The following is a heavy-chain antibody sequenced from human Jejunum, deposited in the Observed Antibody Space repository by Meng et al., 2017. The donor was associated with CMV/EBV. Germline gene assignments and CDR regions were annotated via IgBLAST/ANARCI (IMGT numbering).Heavy chain of an antibody. CDR3: AHRPITGWFFNY. Sequence: HITFKESGPTLVKPTQTLTLTCTFSGFSLTTSGVGVGWIRQPPGKALEWLALIYWDDDKRYSPSLKSRLAITKDTSKNQVVLTMTNLDPVDTAIYYCAHRPITGWFFNYWGQGTLVTVSS. J-gene: IGHJ4*02. V-gene: IGHV2-5*02. CDR2: IYWDDDK. D-gene: IGHD5-12*01. CDR1: GFSLTTSGVG.